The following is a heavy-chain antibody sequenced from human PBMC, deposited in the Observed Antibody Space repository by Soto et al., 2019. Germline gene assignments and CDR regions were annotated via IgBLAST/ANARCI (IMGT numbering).Heavy chain of an antibody. J-gene: IGHJ6*02. CDR2: IIPISGTS. CDR3: ARSQGSSTSLEIYYYYYYGMDV. Sequence: QVQLVQSGAEVKKPGSSVKVSCKASGCTFSSYAISWVRQAPGPGLEWMGGIIPISGTSNYEQKFQGRVTITADEYTSTAYMELSSLRSEDTAVYYCARSQGSSTSLEIYYYYYYGMDVWGQGTTVTVSS. V-gene: IGHV1-69*01. CDR1: GCTFSSYA. D-gene: IGHD2-2*01.